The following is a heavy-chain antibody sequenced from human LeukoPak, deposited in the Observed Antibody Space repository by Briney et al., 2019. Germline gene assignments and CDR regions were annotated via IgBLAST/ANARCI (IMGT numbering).Heavy chain of an antibody. CDR1: GFTFSDYY. CDR3: ARDRLGDYDSSGYYDI. J-gene: IGHJ4*02. V-gene: IGHV3-11*01. D-gene: IGHD3-22*01. Sequence: GGSLRLSCAASGFTFSDYYMSWIRQAPGKGLEWVSYISDSGSIIYYADSVKGRFTISRDNAKNSLCLQMNSLRVEDTAVYYCARDRLGDYDSSGYYDIWGQGTLVTGSS. CDR2: ISDSGSII.